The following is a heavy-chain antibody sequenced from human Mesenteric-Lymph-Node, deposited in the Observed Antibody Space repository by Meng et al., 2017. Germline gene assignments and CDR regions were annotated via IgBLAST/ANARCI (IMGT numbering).Heavy chain of an antibody. CDR1: GFTFSGSA. Sequence: VQLVGSGGGWVQPGGSLTLSWAASGFTFSGSAMHWVRQASGKGLEWVGRIRSKANSYATAYAASVKGRFTISRDDSKNTAYLQMNSLKTEDTAVHYCTGRQFDYWGQGTLVTVSS. CDR2: IRSKANSYAT. V-gene: IGHV3-73*02. CDR3: TGRQFDY. J-gene: IGHJ4*02.